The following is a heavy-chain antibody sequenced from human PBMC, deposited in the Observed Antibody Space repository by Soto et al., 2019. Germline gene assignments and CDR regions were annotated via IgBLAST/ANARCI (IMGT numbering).Heavy chain of an antibody. V-gene: IGHV4-59*08. D-gene: IGHD3-22*01. CDR3: ARLGGYYQAFDS. CDR1: GGSIRDYY. CDR2: IYYTGTT. Sequence: LSLTCTVSGGSIRDYYWGWIRQSPGKGLEWIGYIYYTGTTKYNPSLKSRVTISVDSSKNQFSLKLDSVTAADTAVYYCARLGGYYQAFDSWGQGTLVTVSS. J-gene: IGHJ4*02.